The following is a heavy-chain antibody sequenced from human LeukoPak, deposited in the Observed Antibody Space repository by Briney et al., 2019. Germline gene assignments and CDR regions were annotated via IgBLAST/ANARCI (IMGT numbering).Heavy chain of an antibody. CDR1: GFTFSSYS. Sequence: GGSLRLSCAASGFTFSSYSMNWVRQAPGKGLEWVSSISSSSSYIYYADSVKGRFTISRDNAKNSLYLQMNSLRAEDTAVYYCARAARTGTRRVDAFDIWGQGTMVTVSS. J-gene: IGHJ3*02. D-gene: IGHD1-1*01. CDR3: ARAARTGTRRVDAFDI. V-gene: IGHV3-21*01. CDR2: ISSSSSYI.